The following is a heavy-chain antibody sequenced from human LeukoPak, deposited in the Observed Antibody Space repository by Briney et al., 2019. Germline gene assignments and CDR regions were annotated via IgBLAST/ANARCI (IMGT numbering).Heavy chain of an antibody. Sequence: PGGSLRLSCAASGFTFSRYIMGWVRQAPGKGLEWVSGISGSGSRTYYADSVKGRFTISRDNAKNSLYLQMNSLRAEDTAVYYCARDRSPGNFDYWGQGTLVTVSS. CDR3: ARDRSPGNFDY. CDR2: ISGSGSRT. CDR1: GFTFSRYI. D-gene: IGHD3-10*01. V-gene: IGHV3-23*01. J-gene: IGHJ4*02.